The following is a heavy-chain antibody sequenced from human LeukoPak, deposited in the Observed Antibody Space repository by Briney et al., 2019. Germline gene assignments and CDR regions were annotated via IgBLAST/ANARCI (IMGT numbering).Heavy chain of an antibody. V-gene: IGHV3-48*02. J-gene: IGHJ3*02. Sequence: GGSLRLSCVASGFTFSTYSINWLRQAPGKGLEWISYITSDSSALSYADSVKGRSTISRDNAKNSLYLHMNSLSDEDTAMYFCVRDLLWAFDIWGQGTMVTVSS. D-gene: IGHD2-21*01. CDR3: VRDLLWAFDI. CDR2: ITSDSSAL. CDR1: GFTFSTYS.